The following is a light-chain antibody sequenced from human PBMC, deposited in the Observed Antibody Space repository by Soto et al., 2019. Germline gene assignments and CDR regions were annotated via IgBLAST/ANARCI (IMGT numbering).Light chain of an antibody. Sequence: QSALTQPASVSGSPGQSVTISCTGASSDVGGSDHVSWYQQHPGKAPKLILYEVNNRPSGVSNRFSGSKSGNTASLIISGLQADDEAEYFCSSYSTTSTLVFGSGTKVTV. V-gene: IGLV2-14*03. CDR1: SSDVGGSDH. CDR3: SSYSTTSTLV. J-gene: IGLJ1*01. CDR2: EVN.